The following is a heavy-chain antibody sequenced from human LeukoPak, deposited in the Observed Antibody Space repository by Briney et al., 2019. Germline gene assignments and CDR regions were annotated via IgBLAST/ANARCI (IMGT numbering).Heavy chain of an antibody. CDR1: GGSFSSYY. V-gene: IGHV4-39*01. CDR2: IYYSGST. D-gene: IGHD3-16*01. CDR3: ARLLRDGWGAFDI. J-gene: IGHJ3*02. Sequence: SETLSLTCAVYGGSFSSYYWGWIRQPPGKGLEWIGSIYYSGSTYYNPSLKSRVTISVDTSKNQFSLKLSSVTAADTAVYYCARLLRDGWGAFDIWGQGTMVTVSS.